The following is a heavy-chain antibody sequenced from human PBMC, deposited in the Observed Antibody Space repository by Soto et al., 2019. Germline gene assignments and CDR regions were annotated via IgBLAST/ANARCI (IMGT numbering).Heavy chain of an antibody. D-gene: IGHD1-26*01. Sequence: GGSLRLSCAASGFTFSSYAMHWVRQAPGKGLEWVAVISYDGSNKYYADSVKGRFTISRDNSKNTLYLQMNSLRAEDTAVYYCARERGELDEGAFDIWGQGTMVTVSS. J-gene: IGHJ3*02. CDR1: GFTFSSYA. V-gene: IGHV3-30-3*01. CDR2: ISYDGSNK. CDR3: ARERGELDEGAFDI.